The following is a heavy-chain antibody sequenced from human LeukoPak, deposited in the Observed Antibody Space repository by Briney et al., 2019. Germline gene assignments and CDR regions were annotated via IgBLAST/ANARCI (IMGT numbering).Heavy chain of an antibody. CDR1: GGSISSGDYY. CDR3: ARGSTYYYGSGSYGNWFDP. J-gene: IGHJ5*02. CDR2: IYYSGST. Sequence: PSQTLSLTCTVSGGSISSGDYYWSWIRQPPGKGLEWIGYIYYSGSTYYNPSLKSRVTISVDRSKNQFSLKLSSVTAADTAVYYCARGSTYYYGSGSYGNWFDPWGQGTLVTVSS. V-gene: IGHV4-30-4*01. D-gene: IGHD3-10*01.